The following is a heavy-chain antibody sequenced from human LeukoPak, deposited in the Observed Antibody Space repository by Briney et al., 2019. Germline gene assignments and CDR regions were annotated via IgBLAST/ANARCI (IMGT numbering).Heavy chain of an antibody. V-gene: IGHV3-30-3*01. CDR3: ARMGGFDY. CDR2: ISYDGSNK. J-gene: IGHJ4*02. Sequence: GGSLRLSCAASGFTFSSYAMHWVRQAPGKGLEWVAVISYDGSNKYYADSVKGRFTISRDNSKNTLYLQMNSLRAEDTAVYYCARMGGFDYWGQGTPVTVSS. D-gene: IGHD1-26*01. CDR1: GFTFSSYA.